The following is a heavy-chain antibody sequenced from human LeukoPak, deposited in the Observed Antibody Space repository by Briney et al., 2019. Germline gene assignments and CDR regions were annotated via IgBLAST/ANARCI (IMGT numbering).Heavy chain of an antibody. J-gene: IGHJ4*02. Sequence: SETLSLTCTVSGGPLGSYFWSWIRQPPGEALEWIGYISYTGSTNYNPSFKSRVIISVDTSKNHVSLKLRSVTAADTAVYYCARAITAMPDFNSWGQGTLVTVSS. CDR3: ARAITAMPDFNS. CDR2: ISYTGST. CDR1: GGPLGSYF. D-gene: IGHD5-18*01. V-gene: IGHV4-59*13.